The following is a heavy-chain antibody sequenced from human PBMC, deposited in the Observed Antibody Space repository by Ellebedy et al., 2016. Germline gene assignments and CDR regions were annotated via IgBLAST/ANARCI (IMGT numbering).Heavy chain of an antibody. J-gene: IGHJ4*02. V-gene: IGHV3-23*01. Sequence: GGSLRLSXAASGFTFSSYAMSWVRQAPGKGLEWVSGISASGGRTHYADSVKGRFTISRDNSKNTLYLEMNSLRAEDTAVYYCARGVYYYDSSGYWGLFDYWGQGTLVTVSS. CDR1: GFTFSSYA. D-gene: IGHD3-22*01. CDR2: ISASGGRT. CDR3: ARGVYYYDSSGYWGLFDY.